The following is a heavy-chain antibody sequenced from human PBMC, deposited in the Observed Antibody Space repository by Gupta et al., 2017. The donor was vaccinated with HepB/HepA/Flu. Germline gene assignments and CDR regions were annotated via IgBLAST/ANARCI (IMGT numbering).Heavy chain of an antibody. CDR2: ISYDGSNK. V-gene: IGHV3-30*18. D-gene: IGHD3-22*01. Sequence: QVQLVESGGGVVQPGRSLRLSCAASGFTFSSSGMHWVRQAPGKGLEWVAVISYDGSNKYYADSVNGRFTISRDNSKNTLYLQMNSLRAEDTAVYYCAKDSGFGWHYDSSGPIEYWCQGTLVTVSS. J-gene: IGHJ4*02. CDR3: AKDSGFGWHYDSSGPIEY. CDR1: GFTFSSSG.